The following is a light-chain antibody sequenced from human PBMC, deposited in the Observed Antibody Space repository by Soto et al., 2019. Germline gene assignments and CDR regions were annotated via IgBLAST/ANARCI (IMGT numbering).Light chain of an antibody. J-gene: IGLJ3*02. CDR3: SSYTASSTLAV. V-gene: IGLV2-14*03. CDR1: SSDVGGYNY. Sequence: QSVLTQPASVSGSRGQSITISCTGTSSDVGGYNYVSWYQHHPGKAPKLVIFDVSNRPSGVSNRFSGSKSGNTASLTISGLQAEDEADYYCSSYTASSTLAVFGGGTKVTVL. CDR2: DVS.